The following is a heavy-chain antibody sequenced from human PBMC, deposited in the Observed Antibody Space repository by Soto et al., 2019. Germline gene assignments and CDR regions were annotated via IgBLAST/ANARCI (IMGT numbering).Heavy chain of an antibody. Sequence: QVQLVQSGAEVKKPGSSVKVSCKASGGTFSSYAISWVRQAPGQGLEWMGGIIPIFGTANYAQKFQGRVTLIADESTSTAYMELSSLRSEDTAVYYCADERYSYGSDGDYYYYYGMDVWGQGTTVTVSS. V-gene: IGHV1-69*12. CDR3: ADERYSYGSDGDYYYYYGMDV. CDR2: IIPIFGTA. CDR1: GGTFSSYA. D-gene: IGHD5-18*01. J-gene: IGHJ6*02.